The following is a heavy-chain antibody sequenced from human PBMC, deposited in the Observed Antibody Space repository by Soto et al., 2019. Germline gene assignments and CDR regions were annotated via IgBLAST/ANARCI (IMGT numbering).Heavy chain of an antibody. CDR1: GYTFTSYD. D-gene: IGHD6-19*01. Sequence: QVQLVQSGAEVKKPRASVKVSCKASGYTFTSYDINWVRQATGQGLEWMGWMNPNSGNTGYAQKFQGRVTMTRNTSISTAYMELSSLRSEDTAVYYCARDHSSGWYGPYYYYGMDVWGQGTTVTVSS. V-gene: IGHV1-8*01. CDR3: ARDHSSGWYGPYYYYGMDV. J-gene: IGHJ6*02. CDR2: MNPNSGNT.